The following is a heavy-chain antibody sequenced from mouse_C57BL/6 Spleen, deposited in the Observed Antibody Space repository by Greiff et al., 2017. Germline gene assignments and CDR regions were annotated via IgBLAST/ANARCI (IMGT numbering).Heavy chain of an antibody. CDR1: GFTFSDYG. CDR2: ISSGSSTI. CDR3: ARGGHITTVVPLFDY. Sequence: EVQRVESGGGLVKPGGSLKLSCAASGFTFSDYGMHWVRQAPEKGLEWVAYISSGSSTIYYADTVKGRFTISRDNAKNTLFLQMTSLRSEDTAMYYCARGGHITTVVPLFDYWGQGTTLTVSS. J-gene: IGHJ2*01. D-gene: IGHD1-1*01. V-gene: IGHV5-17*01.